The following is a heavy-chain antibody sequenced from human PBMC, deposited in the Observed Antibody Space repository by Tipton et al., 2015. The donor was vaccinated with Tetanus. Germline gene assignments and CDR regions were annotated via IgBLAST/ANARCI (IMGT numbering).Heavy chain of an antibody. Sequence: LRLSCAASGFTFSSYGMHWVRQAPGKGLEWVAVIWYDGSNKYYADSVKGRFTISRDNSKNTLYLQMNSLRAEDTAVYYCARDQNYDSSGYYYPEYFQHWGQGTLVTVSS. CDR2: IWYDGSNK. V-gene: IGHV3-33*01. D-gene: IGHD3-22*01. CDR3: ARDQNYDSSGYYYPEYFQH. J-gene: IGHJ1*01. CDR1: GFTFSSYG.